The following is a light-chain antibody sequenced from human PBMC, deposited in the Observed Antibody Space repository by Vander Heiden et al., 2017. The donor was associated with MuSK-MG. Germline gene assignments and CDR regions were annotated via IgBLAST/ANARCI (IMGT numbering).Light chain of an antibody. CDR3: CSYAGSSTDVV. J-gene: IGLJ2*01. Sequence: QSAPTHPASVSGSPGQSITISCTGTSSDVGSYNLVSWYQQHPGKAPKLMIYEVSTRPSGVSNRFSGSKSGNTASLTISGLQAEDEADYYCCSYAGSSTDVVFGGGTKLTVL. V-gene: IGLV2-23*02. CDR2: EVS. CDR1: SSDVGSYNL.